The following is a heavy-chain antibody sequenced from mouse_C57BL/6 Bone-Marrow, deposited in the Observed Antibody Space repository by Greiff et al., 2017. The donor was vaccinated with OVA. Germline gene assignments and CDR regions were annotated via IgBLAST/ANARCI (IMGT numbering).Heavy chain of an antibody. J-gene: IGHJ1*03. V-gene: IGHV1-72*01. CDR1: GYTFTSYW. Sequence: QVHVKQPGAELVKPGASVKLSCKASGYTFTSYWMHWVKQRPGRGLEWIGRIDPNSGGTKYNEKFKSKATLTVDKPSSTAYMQLSSLTSEDSAVYYCARWIFITTVDWYFDVWGTGTTVTVSS. D-gene: IGHD1-1*01. CDR3: ARWIFITTVDWYFDV. CDR2: IDPNSGGT.